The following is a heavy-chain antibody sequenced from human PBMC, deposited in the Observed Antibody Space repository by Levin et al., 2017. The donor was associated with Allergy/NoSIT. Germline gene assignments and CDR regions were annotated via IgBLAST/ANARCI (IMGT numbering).Heavy chain of an antibody. Sequence: GGSLRLSCAASGFTFSSYGMHWVRQAPGKGLEWVAVISYDGSNKYYADSVKGRFTISRDNSKNTLYLQMNSLRAEDTAVYYCAKETTVTTWTLYYYYYMDGWGKGTTVTVSS. J-gene: IGHJ6*03. CDR3: AKETTVTTWTLYYYYYMDG. CDR2: ISYDGSNK. CDR1: GFTFSSYG. V-gene: IGHV3-30*18. D-gene: IGHD4-17*01.